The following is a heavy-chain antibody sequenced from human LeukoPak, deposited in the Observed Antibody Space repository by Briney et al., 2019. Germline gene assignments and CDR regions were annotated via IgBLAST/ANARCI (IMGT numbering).Heavy chain of an antibody. CDR3: TTDRVPDYGDYSNYFDY. J-gene: IGHJ4*02. Sequence: PGGSLRLSCAASGFTFSNAWMSWVRQAPGKGLERVGRIKSKTDGGTTDYAAPVKGRFTISRDDSENTLYLQMNSLKTEDTAVYYCTTDRVPDYGDYSNYFDYWGQGTLVTVSS. CDR1: GFTFSNAW. CDR2: IKSKTDGGTT. D-gene: IGHD4-17*01. V-gene: IGHV3-15*01.